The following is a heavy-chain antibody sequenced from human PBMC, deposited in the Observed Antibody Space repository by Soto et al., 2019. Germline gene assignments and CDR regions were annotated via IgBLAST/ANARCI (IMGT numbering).Heavy chain of an antibody. CDR1: GFTFSNYG. V-gene: IGHV3-33*01. CDR3: ARDLSGTLDY. J-gene: IGHJ4*02. CDR2: IWHDGSNQ. Sequence: VGSLRLSCAASGFTFSNYGMHWVRQAPGKGLEWVARIWHDGSNQFYADSVKGRFTISRDISKNTLYLQMNTLRAEDTAVYFYARDLSGTLDYWGQGTLVTVSS. D-gene: IGHD1-1*01.